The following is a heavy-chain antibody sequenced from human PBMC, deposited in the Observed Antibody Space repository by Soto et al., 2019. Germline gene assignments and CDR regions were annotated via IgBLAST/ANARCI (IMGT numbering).Heavy chain of an antibody. CDR1: GYTFTSYG. CDR3: ERDNGHESDC. J-gene: IGHJ4*02. Sequence: QVQLVQSGAEVKKPGASVKVSCKASGYTFTSYGISWVRQAPGQGLEWMGWISAYNGNTNYAQKLQGRVTITTDTSTSTGYRVLRSLATDDTAVYCCERDNGHESDCWGQGTLVTVSS. D-gene: IGHD2-8*01. V-gene: IGHV1-18*01. CDR2: ISAYNGNT.